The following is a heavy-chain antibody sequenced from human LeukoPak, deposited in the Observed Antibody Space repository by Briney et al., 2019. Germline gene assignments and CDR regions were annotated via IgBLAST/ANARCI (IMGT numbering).Heavy chain of an antibody. J-gene: IGHJ3*02. Sequence: GGSLRLSCAASGFTFISYSMNWVRQAPGKGLEWVSSISSSSSYIYYADSVKGRFTIPRDNAKNSLYLQMNSLRAEDTAVYYCARVFVEMATIDDAFDIWSQGTMVTVSS. D-gene: IGHD5-24*01. V-gene: IGHV3-21*01. CDR2: ISSSSSYI. CDR1: GFTFISYS. CDR3: ARVFVEMATIDDAFDI.